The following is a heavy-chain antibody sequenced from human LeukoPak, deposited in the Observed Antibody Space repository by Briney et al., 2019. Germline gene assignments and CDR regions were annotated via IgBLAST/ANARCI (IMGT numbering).Heavy chain of an antibody. V-gene: IGHV4-34*01. CDR2: INHSGST. CDR1: GGSFSGYY. D-gene: IGHD3-10*01. CDR3: ARRTDGSWSAAFDI. J-gene: IGHJ3*02. Sequence: SETLSLTCAVYGGSFSGYYWSWIRQPPGKGLEWIGEINHSGSTYYNPSLKSRVTISVDTSKNQFSLKLSSVTAADTAVYYCARRTDGSWSAAFDIWGQGTMVTVSS.